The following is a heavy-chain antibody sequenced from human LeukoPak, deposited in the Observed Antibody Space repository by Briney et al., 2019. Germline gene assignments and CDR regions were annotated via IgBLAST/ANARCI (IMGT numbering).Heavy chain of an antibody. D-gene: IGHD6-19*01. CDR1: GFTFSSYA. CDR2: ISGSGGST. V-gene: IGHV3-23*01. J-gene: IGHJ4*02. Sequence: GGSLRLSCAASGFTFSSYAMNWVRQAPGKGLEWVSAISGSGGSTYYADSVRGRFTISRDNSKNTLYLQMNSLRAEDTAVYYCAKVEYSSGWYVDYWGQGTLVTVSS. CDR3: AKVEYSSGWYVDY.